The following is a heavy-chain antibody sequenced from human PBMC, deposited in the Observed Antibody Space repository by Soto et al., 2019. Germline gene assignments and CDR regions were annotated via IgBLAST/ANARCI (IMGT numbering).Heavy chain of an antibody. CDR1: GGSISSSSYF. J-gene: IGHJ5*02. V-gene: IGHV4-39*01. D-gene: IGHD2-21*02. CDR2: IYYSGST. CDR3: ARHPSDFWFDP. Sequence: QLQLQESGPGLVKPSETLSLTCTVSGGSISSSSYFWGWIRQPPGKGLEWIGSIYYSGSTYYNPSLKSRVTVSVDTSKNQFSLKLSSVNAAETAVYYCARHPSDFWFDPWGQGTLVTVSS.